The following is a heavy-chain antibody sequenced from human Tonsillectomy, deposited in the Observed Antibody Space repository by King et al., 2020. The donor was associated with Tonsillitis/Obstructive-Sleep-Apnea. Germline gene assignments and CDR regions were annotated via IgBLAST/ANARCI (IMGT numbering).Heavy chain of an antibody. J-gene: IGHJ4*02. CDR1: GGSISSTNW. D-gene: IGHD3-10*01. CDR2: IFHSGST. V-gene: IGHV4-4*02. CDR3: ARGGFYGSGSPALYFDY. Sequence: VQLQESGPGLVKPSGTLSLTCGVSGGSISSTNWWIWVRQPPGKGLEWIGEIFHSGSTSYNPSLKSRVTLSLDKSKNQFSLKLRSVTAADTALYYCARGGFYGSGSPALYFDYWGQGTLVTVSS.